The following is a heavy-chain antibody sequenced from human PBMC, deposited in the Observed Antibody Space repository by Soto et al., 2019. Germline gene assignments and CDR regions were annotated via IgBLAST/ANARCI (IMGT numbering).Heavy chain of an antibody. CDR3: AQTLGLAVAGPGRFDL. V-gene: IGHV1-69*12. CDR2: ITPIFGTA. D-gene: IGHD6-19*01. Sequence: QVQLVQSGAEVKKPGSSVKVSCKASGGTFSNYAICWVRQAPGQGLEWMGGITPIFGTANYAQKFQGRVTITADDSMSTAYMELSRLRSEDTAVYYCAQTLGLAVAGPGRFDLWGRRTLVTVSS. CDR1: GGTFSNYA. J-gene: IGHJ2*01.